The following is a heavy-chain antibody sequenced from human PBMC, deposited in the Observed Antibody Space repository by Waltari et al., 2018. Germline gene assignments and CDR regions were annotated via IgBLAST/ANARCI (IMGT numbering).Heavy chain of an antibody. D-gene: IGHD3-22*01. V-gene: IGHV3-53*01. CDR3: ARVKGSPYYYDSSGYLDY. CDR1: GFTVSSNY. J-gene: IGHJ4*02. Sequence: EVQLVESGGGLIQPGGSLRLSCAASGFTVSSNYMSWVSQAPGKGLEWVSVIYSGGSTYYADSLKGRFTISRDNSKNTLYLQMNSLRAEDTAVYYCARVKGSPYYYDSSGYLDYWGQGTLVTVSS. CDR2: IYSGGST.